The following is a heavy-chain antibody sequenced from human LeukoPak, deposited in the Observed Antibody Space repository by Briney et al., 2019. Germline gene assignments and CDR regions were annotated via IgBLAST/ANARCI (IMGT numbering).Heavy chain of an antibody. CDR2: VSNEAENTR. CDR1: GFTFSAYA. V-gene: IGHV3-30*04. J-gene: IGHJ4*02. D-gene: IGHD3-10*01. Sequence: GGSLRLSCAASGFTFSAYALHWVRQAPGKGLEWVAVVSNEAENTRHYVDSVEGRFTISRDNSKNTVYLQMDSLRAEDTAVYYCARSMVRGVLPYWGQGTLVTVSS. CDR3: ARSMVRGVLPY.